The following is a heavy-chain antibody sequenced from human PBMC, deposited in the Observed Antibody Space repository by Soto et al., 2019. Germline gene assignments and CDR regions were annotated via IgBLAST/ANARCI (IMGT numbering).Heavy chain of an antibody. V-gene: IGHV1-69*08. CDR3: AREGYDDSSGGGMDV. CDR1: GGTFSSYT. J-gene: IGHJ6*02. CDR2: IIPILGIA. Sequence: QVQLVQSGAEVKKPGSSVKVSCKASGGTFSSYTISWVRQAPGQGLEWMGRIIPILGIANYAQKFQGRVTITADKSTSTAYRQLSSLRSEDTAVYYCAREGYDDSSGGGMDVWGQGTTVTVSS. D-gene: IGHD3-22*01.